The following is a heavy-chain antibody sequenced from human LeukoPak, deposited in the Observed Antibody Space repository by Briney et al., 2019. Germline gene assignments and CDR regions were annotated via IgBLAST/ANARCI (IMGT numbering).Heavy chain of an antibody. D-gene: IGHD6-6*01. CDR3: ARGGSSTLGYYYYYMDV. Sequence: GGSLRLSCAASGFTFSSYIMNWVRQAPGKGLEWVSSVSSSSSYIYYADSVKGRFTISRDNAKNSLYLQMNSLRADDTAVYYCARGGSSTLGYYYYYMDVWGKGTTVTVSS. CDR2: VSSSSSYI. V-gene: IGHV3-21*01. CDR1: GFTFSSYI. J-gene: IGHJ6*03.